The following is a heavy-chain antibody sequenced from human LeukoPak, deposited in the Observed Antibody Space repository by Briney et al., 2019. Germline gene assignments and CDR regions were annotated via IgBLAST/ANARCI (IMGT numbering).Heavy chain of an antibody. V-gene: IGHV4-34*01. CDR3: AREIDDP. CDR2: INHSGST. J-gene: IGHJ5*02. Sequence: PSETLSLTCAVYGGSFSGYYWSWIRQPPGKGLEWIGEINHSGSTNYNPSLKSRVTISVDTSKNQFSLKLSSVTAADTAVYYCAREIDDPWGQGTLVTVSS. CDR1: GGSFSGYY.